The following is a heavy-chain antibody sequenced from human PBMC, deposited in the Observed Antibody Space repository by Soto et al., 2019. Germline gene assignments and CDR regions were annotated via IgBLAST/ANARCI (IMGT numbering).Heavy chain of an antibody. V-gene: IGHV3-33*01. CDR3: ARALYGEEGDWFDP. D-gene: IGHD4-17*01. CDR2: IWYDGSNK. CDR1: GFTLSSYG. Sequence: QVQLVESGGGVVQPGRSLRLSCAASGFTLSSYGMHWVRQAPGKGLEWVAVIWYDGSNKYYADSVKGRFTISRDNSKNTLYLQMNSLRAEDTAVYYCARALYGEEGDWFDPWGQGTLVTVSS. J-gene: IGHJ5*02.